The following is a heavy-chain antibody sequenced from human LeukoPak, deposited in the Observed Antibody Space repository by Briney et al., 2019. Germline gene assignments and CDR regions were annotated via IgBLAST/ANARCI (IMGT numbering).Heavy chain of an antibody. V-gene: IGHV4-59*01. CDR3: AREDWYFDL. CDR1: GGSISTYY. CDR2: IYYSGST. J-gene: IGHJ2*01. Sequence: PSETLSLTCTVSGGSISTYYWSWTRQPPGKGLEWIGYIYYSGSTNYNPSLNSRVTISVDTSKNQFSLKLRSVTTADTAVYYCAREDWYFDLWGRGTLVTVSS.